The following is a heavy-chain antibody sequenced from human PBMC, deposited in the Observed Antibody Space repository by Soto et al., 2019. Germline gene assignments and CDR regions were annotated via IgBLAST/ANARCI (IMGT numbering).Heavy chain of an antibody. V-gene: IGHV3-11*06. D-gene: IGHD2-21*01. CDR1: GFTFSDFY. Sequence: GGSLRLSCEVSGFTFSDFYMSWIRQSPGKGLEWLSYISPKSNYKQYAESVKGRHTISRDNAKNSLSLQMNSLRVEDTAVYYCVRGGGGGQFDSWGQGILVTVSS. CDR3: VRGGGGGQFDS. J-gene: IGHJ4*02. CDR2: ISPKSNYK.